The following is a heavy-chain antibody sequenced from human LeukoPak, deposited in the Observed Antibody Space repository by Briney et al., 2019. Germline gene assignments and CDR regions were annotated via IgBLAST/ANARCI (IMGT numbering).Heavy chain of an antibody. CDR1: GFTFSDYY. V-gene: IGHV3-11*06. J-gene: IGHJ4*02. D-gene: IGHD4-11*01. CDR3: ARALQYSGYLSGY. Sequence: GGSLRLSCAASGFTFSDYYMSWIRQAPGKGLEWVSYISSSSSYIYYADSVKGRFTIPRDNAKNLLYLQMNSLRAEDTAVYYCARALQYSGYLSGYWGQGTLVTVSS. CDR2: ISSSSSYI.